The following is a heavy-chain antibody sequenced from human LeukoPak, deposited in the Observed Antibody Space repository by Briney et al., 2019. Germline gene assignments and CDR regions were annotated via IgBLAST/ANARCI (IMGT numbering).Heavy chain of an antibody. J-gene: IGHJ3*02. Sequence: TLSLTRTVSGGSISSGGYYWSWIRQHPGKGLEWIGYIYYSGSTYYNPSLKSRVTISVDTSKNQFSLKLSSVTAADTAVYYCARVLIVGATIPDAFDIWGQGTMVTVSS. D-gene: IGHD1-26*01. V-gene: IGHV4-31*03. CDR1: GGSISSGGYY. CDR3: ARVLIVGATIPDAFDI. CDR2: IYYSGST.